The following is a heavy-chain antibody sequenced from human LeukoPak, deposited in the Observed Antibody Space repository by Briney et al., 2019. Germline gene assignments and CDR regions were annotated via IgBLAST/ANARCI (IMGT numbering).Heavy chain of an antibody. Sequence: ASVKVSCKASGYTFTSYGITWVRQAPGQGLEWVGWISAYNGNTNYAEKLRGRVTMTTDTSTSTAYMELRSLRSDDTAVYYCARGFVSSSTSCYAYWGQGTLVTVSS. CDR3: ARGFVSSSTSCYAY. CDR2: ISAYNGNT. J-gene: IGHJ4*02. CDR1: GYTFTSYG. D-gene: IGHD2-2*01. V-gene: IGHV1-18*01.